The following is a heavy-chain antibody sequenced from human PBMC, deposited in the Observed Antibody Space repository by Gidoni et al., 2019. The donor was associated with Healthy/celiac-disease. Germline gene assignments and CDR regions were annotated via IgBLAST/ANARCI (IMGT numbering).Heavy chain of an antibody. J-gene: IGHJ4*02. D-gene: IGHD6-6*01. V-gene: IGHV4-34*01. CDR2: INHSGST. CDR3: ARGPVGDSSSPPYFDY. CDR1: GGSFSGYY. Sequence: QVQLQQWGAGLLKPSETLSLTCAVYGGSFSGYYWSWIRQPPGKGLEWIGEINHSGSTNYNPSLKSRVTISVDTSKNQFSLKLSSVTAADTAVYYCARGPVGDSSSPPYFDYWGQGTLVTVSS.